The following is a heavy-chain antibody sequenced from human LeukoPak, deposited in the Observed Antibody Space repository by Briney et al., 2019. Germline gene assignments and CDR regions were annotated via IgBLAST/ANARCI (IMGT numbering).Heavy chain of an antibody. V-gene: IGHV5-51*01. CDR3: ARQGYTYGYDS. Sequence: GESLKISCKGSGYSFPIYWIAWVRQMPGKGLEWMGIIYPGDSNVRYSPSFQGQVTMSADKSISTAYLQWSSLKASDTAMYYCARQGYTYGYDSWGQGTLVTVSS. CDR1: GYSFPIYW. J-gene: IGHJ4*02. CDR2: IYPGDSNV. D-gene: IGHD5-18*01.